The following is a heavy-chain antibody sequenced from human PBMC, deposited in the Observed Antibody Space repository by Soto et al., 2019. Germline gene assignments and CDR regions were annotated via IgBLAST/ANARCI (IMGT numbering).Heavy chain of an antibody. J-gene: IGHJ4*02. CDR2: MQPSTGRT. CDR1: GYSFTSLD. V-gene: IGHV1-8*01. D-gene: IGHD1-26*01. Sequence: QVQLVQSGAEVREPGASVKVSCKASGYSFTSLDINWVRQTAGQGLEWMGWMQPSTGRTGYAQKFQGRVTMTRDTKINTAYMALTTLTSDDTAVDKCARGVSAGVDYWGQGTLVTVSS. CDR3: ARGVSAGVDY.